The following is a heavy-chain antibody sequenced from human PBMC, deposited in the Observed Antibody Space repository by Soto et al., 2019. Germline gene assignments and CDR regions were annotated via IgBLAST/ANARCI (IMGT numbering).Heavy chain of an antibody. J-gene: IGHJ4*02. V-gene: IGHV3-53*04. CDR2: IYSGGST. CDR1: GFTVSSNY. Sequence: GGSLRLSCAASGFTVSSNYMSWVRQAPGKGLEWVSVIYSGGSTYYADSVKGRFTISRHNSKNTLYLQMNSLRAEDTAVYYCARAYYDILTGRDEYYFGYWGQGTLVTVSS. D-gene: IGHD3-9*01. CDR3: ARAYYDILTGRDEYYFGY.